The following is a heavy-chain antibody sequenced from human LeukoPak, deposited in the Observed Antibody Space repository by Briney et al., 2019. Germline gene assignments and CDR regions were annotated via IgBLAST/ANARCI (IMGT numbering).Heavy chain of an antibody. Sequence: GGSLRLSCAASGFTFSSYSMNWVRQAPGKGLEWVSSISSSSSYIHYADSVKGRFTISRDNAKNLLYLQMNSLRAGDTAVYYCARGRTGDSSWFDPWGQGTLVTVSS. J-gene: IGHJ5*02. V-gene: IGHV3-21*01. CDR2: ISSSSSYI. CDR1: GFTFSSYS. CDR3: ARGRTGDSSWFDP. D-gene: IGHD7-27*01.